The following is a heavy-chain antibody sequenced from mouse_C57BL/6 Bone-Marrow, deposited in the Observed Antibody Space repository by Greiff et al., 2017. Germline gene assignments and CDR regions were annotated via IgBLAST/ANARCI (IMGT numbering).Heavy chain of an antibody. J-gene: IGHJ4*01. CDR1: GFTFSDYG. Sequence: EVQLVESGGGLVKPGGSLKLSCAASGFTFSDYGMHWVRQAPEKGLEWVAYISSGSSTIYYADTVKGRFTISRDNAKNTLFLQMTSLRSEDTAMYYCASSYYGSSYDAMDYWGQGTSVTVSS. CDR2: ISSGSSTI. CDR3: ASSYYGSSYDAMDY. V-gene: IGHV5-17*01. D-gene: IGHD1-1*01.